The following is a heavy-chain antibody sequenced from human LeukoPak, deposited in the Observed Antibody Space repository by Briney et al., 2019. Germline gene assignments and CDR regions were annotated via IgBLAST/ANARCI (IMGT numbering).Heavy chain of an antibody. D-gene: IGHD2-21*02. CDR1: GYTFINYD. Sequence: ASVKVSCKASGYTFINYDINWVRQAPGQGLEWMGWMNPNSGNRGYSQKFQGRVTITRDTSIGTAYMELSSLKSEDTAVYYCARGPYCGGDCITYYFDYWGQGTLVTVSS. J-gene: IGHJ4*02. CDR3: ARGPYCGGDCITYYFDY. CDR2: MNPNSGNR. V-gene: IGHV1-8*03.